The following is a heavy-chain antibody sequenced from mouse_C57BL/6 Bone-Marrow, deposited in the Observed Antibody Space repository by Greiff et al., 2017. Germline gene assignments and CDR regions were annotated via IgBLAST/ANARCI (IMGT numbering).Heavy chain of an antibody. Sequence: EVKLVESGGDLVKPGGSLKLSCAASGFTFSSYGMSWVRQTPDKRLEWVATISSGGSYTYYPDSVKGRFTISRDNAKNTLYLQMSSLKSEDTAMYYCARHAIYYDYDGYSYAMDYWGQGTSVTVSS. D-gene: IGHD2-4*01. J-gene: IGHJ4*01. V-gene: IGHV5-6*01. CDR3: ARHAIYYDYDGYSYAMDY. CDR2: ISSGGSYT. CDR1: GFTFSSYG.